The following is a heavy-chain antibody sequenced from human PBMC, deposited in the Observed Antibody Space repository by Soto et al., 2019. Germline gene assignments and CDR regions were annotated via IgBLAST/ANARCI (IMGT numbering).Heavy chain of an antibody. V-gene: IGHV4-59*01. D-gene: IGHD5-18*01. Sequence: SETLPLTWTVSGGSISSYYWSWFRQPPGKGLEWIGSIYYSGSTYYNPSLKSRVTISVDKSKNQFSLKLSSVTAADTAVYYCARDNGYSYGYTLDHWGQGTLVTVSS. J-gene: IGHJ4*02. CDR2: IYYSGST. CDR1: GGSISSYY. CDR3: ARDNGYSYGYTLDH.